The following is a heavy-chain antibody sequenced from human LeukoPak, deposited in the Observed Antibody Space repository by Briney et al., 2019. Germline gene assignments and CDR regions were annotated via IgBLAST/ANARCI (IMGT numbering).Heavy chain of an antibody. CDR2: INAGNGNT. CDR3: AREGKWLVAYYFDY. CDR1: GYTFTSYG. J-gene: IGHJ4*02. D-gene: IGHD6-19*01. Sequence: ASVKVSCKASGYTFTSYGISWVRQAPGQRLEWMGWINAGNGNTKYSQKFQGRVTITRDTSASTAYMELSSLRSEDTAVYYCAREGKWLVAYYFDYWGQGTLVTVSS. V-gene: IGHV1-3*01.